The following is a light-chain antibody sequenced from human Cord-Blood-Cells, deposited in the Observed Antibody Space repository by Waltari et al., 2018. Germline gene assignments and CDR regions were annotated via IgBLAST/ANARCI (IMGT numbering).Light chain of an antibody. CDR3: CSYAGSYTYV. J-gene: IGLJ1*01. V-gene: IGLV2-11*01. Sequence: QSALTQPRSVYGSPGQPVTISCTGTSSDVGGYNYVPWYQQHPGKAPKLMIYDVSNRPSGVPDRFSGSKSGNTASLTISGLQAEDEADYYCCSYAGSYTYVFGTGTKVTVL. CDR2: DVS. CDR1: SSDVGGYNY.